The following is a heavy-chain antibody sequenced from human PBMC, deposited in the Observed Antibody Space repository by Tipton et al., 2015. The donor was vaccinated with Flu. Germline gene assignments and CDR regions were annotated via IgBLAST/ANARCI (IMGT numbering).Heavy chain of an antibody. CDR1: GDSISSGSYY. V-gene: IGHV4-31*03. D-gene: IGHD3-10*01. J-gene: IGHJ4*02. CDR2: IYYSGST. CDR3: ARATLYYYGSGTSYYFDY. Sequence: TLSLTCTVSGDSISSGSYYWSWIRQPAGKGLEWIGYIYYSGSTYYNPSLKSRVTISVDTSKNQFSLKLSSVTAADTAVYYCARATLYYYGSGTSYYFDYWGQGTLVTVSS.